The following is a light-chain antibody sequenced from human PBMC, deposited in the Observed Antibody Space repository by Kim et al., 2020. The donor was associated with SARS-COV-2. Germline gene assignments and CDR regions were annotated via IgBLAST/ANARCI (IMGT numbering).Light chain of an antibody. CDR2: GNS. V-gene: IGLV1-40*01. Sequence: SPGTCANIGAGDVLHWYQQLPGTAPTLLIYGNSNRPSAVPDRFSGSKSGTSASLAITGLQAEDEADYYCQSYDSSLSGSYVFGTGTKVTVL. CDR1: CANIGAGDV. CDR3: QSYDSSLSGSYV. J-gene: IGLJ1*01.